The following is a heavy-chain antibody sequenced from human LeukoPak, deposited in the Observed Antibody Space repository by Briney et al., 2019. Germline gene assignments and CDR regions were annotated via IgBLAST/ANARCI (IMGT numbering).Heavy chain of an antibody. CDR3: ARPYDTSGYYNYYLDY. Sequence: GASVKVSCKASGYNLISYGIIWVRQAPGQGLEWIGWISAYNVNTNYAQKFQGRVTMTTDTSTSTAYVELRSLKSDDTAVYFCARPYDTSGYYNYYLDYWGQGTLVTVSS. J-gene: IGHJ4*02. D-gene: IGHD3-22*01. CDR2: ISAYNVNT. V-gene: IGHV1-18*01. CDR1: GYNLISYG.